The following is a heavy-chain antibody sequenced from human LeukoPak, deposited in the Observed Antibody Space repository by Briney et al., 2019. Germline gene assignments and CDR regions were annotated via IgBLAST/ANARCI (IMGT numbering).Heavy chain of an antibody. CDR2: ISSYGGST. Sequence: PGGSLRLSCSASGFTFSTYAMHWVRQAPGKGLEYVSAISSYGGSTYYADSVKGRFTISRDNSKNTLYLQMSSLRAEDTAVYYCVPLPIAVAGTRLLDYWGQGTLVTVSS. CDR3: VPLPIAVAGTRLLDY. J-gene: IGHJ4*02. V-gene: IGHV3-64D*09. D-gene: IGHD6-19*01. CDR1: GFTFSTYA.